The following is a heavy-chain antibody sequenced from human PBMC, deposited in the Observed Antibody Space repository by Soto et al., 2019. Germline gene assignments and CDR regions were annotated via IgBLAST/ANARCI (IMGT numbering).Heavy chain of an antibody. CDR2: ISRTMSYI. J-gene: IGHJ5*02. Sequence: PRGCLRLSCALSGFSSSSYSMNWVRQAPGTGLEWFSSISRTMSYISYTDSVKGRFPISRDKGKNSLYRQMNSMRAEDRAVYYCARNQNFGVYGWFDPWGQGNLVTVSS. D-gene: IGHD3-3*01. V-gene: IGHV3-21*01. CDR1: GFSSSSYS. CDR3: ARNQNFGVYGWFDP.